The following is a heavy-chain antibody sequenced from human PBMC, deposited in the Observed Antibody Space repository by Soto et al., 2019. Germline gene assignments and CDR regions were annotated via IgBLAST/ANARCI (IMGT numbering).Heavy chain of an antibody. D-gene: IGHD2-21*02. Sequence: QVQLQESGPGLVKPSQTLSLTCTVSGGSISSGDYYWSWIRQPPGKGLEWIGYIYYSGSTYYNPSLKSRVTISVDTSKNQFSLKLSSVTAADTAVYYCARVLETVVTPDDAFDIWGQGTMVTVSS. CDR2: IYYSGST. V-gene: IGHV4-30-4*01. CDR3: ARVLETVVTPDDAFDI. J-gene: IGHJ3*02. CDR1: GGSISSGDYY.